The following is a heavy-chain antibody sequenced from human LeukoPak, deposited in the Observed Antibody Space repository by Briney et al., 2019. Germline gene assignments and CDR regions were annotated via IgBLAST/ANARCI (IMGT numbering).Heavy chain of an antibody. V-gene: IGHV3-33*01. Sequence: PGGSLRLSCAASGFIFSSYGMHWVRQAPGKGLEWVAVIWYDGSNKYYSDSVKGRFTISRDNSKNTLYLQMNSLRAEDTAVYYCARDHQNYDSSGYPQTWGQGTLVTVSS. CDR3: ARDHQNYDSSGYPQT. D-gene: IGHD3-22*01. CDR1: GFIFSSYG. CDR2: IWYDGSNK. J-gene: IGHJ5*02.